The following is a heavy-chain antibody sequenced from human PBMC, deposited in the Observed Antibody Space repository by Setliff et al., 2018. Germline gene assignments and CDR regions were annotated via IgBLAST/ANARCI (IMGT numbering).Heavy chain of an antibody. D-gene: IGHD3-22*01. CDR3: ARDVFPYHYEGAFDI. Sequence: ASVEVSCKASGYTFTSHYMHWVRQAPGLGLEWMGTINPSGGRTSYAQKFQGRVTMTRDTSTSTVYMDMSSLRSEDTAVYYCARDVFPYHYEGAFDIWGQGTMVTVSS. CDR1: GYTFTSHY. V-gene: IGHV1-46*01. J-gene: IGHJ3*02. CDR2: INPSGGRT.